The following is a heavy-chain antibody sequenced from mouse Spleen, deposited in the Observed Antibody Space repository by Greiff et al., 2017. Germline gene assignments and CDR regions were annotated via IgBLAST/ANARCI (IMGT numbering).Heavy chain of an antibody. Sequence: QVQLQQPGAGLAKPGASVKLSCTASGYTFTSYSMYWVHQRPGQGLEWIGYINPSSGYTKYTQKFKDKATLTADKSSSTAYMQLSSLTYEDSAVYYCARSQTGYYAMDYWGQGTSVTVSS. V-gene: IGHV1-7*01. D-gene: IGHD4-1*01. CDR3: ARSQTGYYAMDY. CDR2: INPSSGYT. CDR1: GYTFTSYS. J-gene: IGHJ4*01.